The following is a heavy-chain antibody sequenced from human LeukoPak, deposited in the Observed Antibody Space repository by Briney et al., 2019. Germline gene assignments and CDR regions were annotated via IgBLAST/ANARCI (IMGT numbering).Heavy chain of an antibody. Sequence: SVKVSCKASGGTFSSYAISWVRQAPGQGLEWMGRIIPTLGIANYAQKFQGRVTITADKSTSTAYMELSSLRSEDTAVYYCARGEVVPAADNWFDPWGQGTLVTVSS. CDR1: GGTFSSYA. J-gene: IGHJ5*02. V-gene: IGHV1-69*04. CDR2: IIPTLGIA. CDR3: ARGEVVPAADNWFDP. D-gene: IGHD2-2*01.